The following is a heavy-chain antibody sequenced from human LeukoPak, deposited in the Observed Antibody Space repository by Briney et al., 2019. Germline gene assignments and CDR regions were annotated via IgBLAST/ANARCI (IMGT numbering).Heavy chain of an antibody. CDR2: ISYDGSNK. D-gene: IGHD3-22*01. V-gene: IGHV3-30-3*01. CDR3: ARDAPSEWLLLHFGY. J-gene: IGHJ4*02. Sequence: GGSLRLSCAASGFTFSSYAMHWVRQAPVKALEWVAVISYDGSNKYYADSVKGRFTISRDNSKNTLYQQMNSMRAEDTAVYYCARDAPSEWLLLHFGYWGQGTLVSVSS. CDR1: GFTFSSYA.